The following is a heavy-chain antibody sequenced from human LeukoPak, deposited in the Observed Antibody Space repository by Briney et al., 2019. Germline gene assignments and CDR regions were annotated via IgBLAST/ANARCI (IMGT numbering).Heavy chain of an antibody. D-gene: IGHD3-10*01. V-gene: IGHV1-69*04. CDR3: ARAETDHYYFDY. CDR1: GGTFSSYA. CDR2: IIPVLGIA. Sequence: GSSVKVSCKASGGTFSSYAISWVRQAPGQGLEWMGRIIPVLGIANYAQKFQGRVTITADKSTSTAYMELSSLRSEDTAVYYCARAETDHYYFDYLGQGILVTVSS. J-gene: IGHJ4*02.